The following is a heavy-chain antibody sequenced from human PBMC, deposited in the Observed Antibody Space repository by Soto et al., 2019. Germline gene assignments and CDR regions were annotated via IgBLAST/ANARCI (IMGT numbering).Heavy chain of an antibody. J-gene: IGHJ5*02. CDR3: AKDLRACSGGSCYSGDWFDP. V-gene: IGHV3-23*01. Sequence: GGSLRLSCAASGFTFSSYAMSWVRQAPGKGLEWVSAISGSGGSTYYADSVKGRFTISRDNSKNTLYLQMNSLRAEDTAVYYWAKDLRACSGGSCYSGDWFDPWGQGTLVTVSS. CDR2: ISGSGGST. CDR1: GFTFSSYA. D-gene: IGHD2-15*01.